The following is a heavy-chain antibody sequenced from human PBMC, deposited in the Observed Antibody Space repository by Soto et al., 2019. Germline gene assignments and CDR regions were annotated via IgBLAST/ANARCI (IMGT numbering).Heavy chain of an antibody. CDR2: IYHSGST. CDR3: ARGSSSWYPRFDY. CDR1: GGSISSGGYS. V-gene: IGHV4-30-2*01. J-gene: IGHJ4*02. D-gene: IGHD6-13*01. Sequence: SETLSLTCAVSGGSISSGGYSWSWIRHPPGKGLEWIGYIYHSGSTYYNPSLKSRVTISVDRSKNQFSLKLSSVTAADTAVYYCARGSSSWYPRFDYWGQGTLVTVSS.